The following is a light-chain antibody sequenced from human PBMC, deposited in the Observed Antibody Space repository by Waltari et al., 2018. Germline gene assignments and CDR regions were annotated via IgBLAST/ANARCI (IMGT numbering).Light chain of an antibody. J-gene: IGLJ2*01. Sequence: QSALTQPASVSGSPGQPITISCTGTSSDVGGYNYVSWYQQHPGKAPKLMIYDVSNRPSGVSNRFSCSKSGNTASLTISGLQAEDEADYYCSSYTSSSTVVFGGGTKLTVL. CDR1: SSDVGGYNY. CDR2: DVS. V-gene: IGLV2-14*01. CDR3: SSYTSSSTVV.